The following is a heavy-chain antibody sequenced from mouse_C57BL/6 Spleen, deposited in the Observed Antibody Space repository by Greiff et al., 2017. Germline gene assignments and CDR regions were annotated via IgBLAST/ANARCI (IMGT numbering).Heavy chain of an antibody. CDR1: GYTFTDYE. J-gene: IGHJ3*01. CDR3: TRGGEGAWFAY. V-gene: IGHV1-15*01. CDR2: IDPETGGT. Sequence: VQLQESGAELVRPGASVTLSCKASGYTFTDYEMHWVKQTPVHGLEWIGAIDPETGGTAYNQKFKGKAILTADKSSSTAYMELRSLTSEDAAVYYCTRGGEGAWFAYWGQGTLVTVSA.